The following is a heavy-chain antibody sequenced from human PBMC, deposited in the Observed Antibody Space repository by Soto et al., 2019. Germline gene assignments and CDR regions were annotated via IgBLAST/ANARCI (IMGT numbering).Heavy chain of an antibody. CDR2: ISWNSGSI. J-gene: IGHJ3*02. CDR1: GFTFDDYA. Sequence: EVQLVESGGGLVQPGRSLRLSCAASGFTFDDYAMHWVRQAPGKGLEWVSGISWNSGSIGYADSVKGRFTISRDNAKNTLFNKISSLRAENTALYYWTKYIAAAGRGFFDIGAQGKMLTVSS. V-gene: IGHV3-9*01. D-gene: IGHD6-13*01. CDR3: TKYIAAAGRGFFDI.